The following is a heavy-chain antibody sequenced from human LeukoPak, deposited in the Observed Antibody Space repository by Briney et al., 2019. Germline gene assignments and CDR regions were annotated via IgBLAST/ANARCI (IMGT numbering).Heavy chain of an antibody. CDR1: GGSISSGSDY. V-gene: IGHV4-61*02. CDR2: IYTSGST. J-gene: IGHJ3*02. CDR3: ARVRLIVVVPAAIKYNDAFDI. D-gene: IGHD2-2*02. Sequence: PSETLSLTCTVSGGSISSGSDYWSWIRQPAGKGLEWIGRIYTSGSTNYNPSLKSRVTISVDTSNNQFSLKLSSVTAADTAVYHCARVRLIVVVPAAIKYNDAFDIWGQGTMVTVSS.